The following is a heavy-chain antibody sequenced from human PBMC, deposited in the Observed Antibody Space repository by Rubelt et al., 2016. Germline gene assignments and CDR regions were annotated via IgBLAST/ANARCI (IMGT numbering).Heavy chain of an antibody. D-gene: IGHD5-12*01. CDR2: IKKDGSEK. J-gene: IGHJ4*02. Sequence: EVQLVESGGGLVQPGGSLRLSCAASGFTVSNNYMSWVRQAPGKGLEWVANIKKDGSEKYYVDSVKGRFTISRDNAKNSLYLQMSSLRAEDTAVYYCARDGVATINYWGQGTLVTVSS. V-gene: IGHV3-7*03. CDR1: GFTVSNNY. CDR3: ARDGVATINY.